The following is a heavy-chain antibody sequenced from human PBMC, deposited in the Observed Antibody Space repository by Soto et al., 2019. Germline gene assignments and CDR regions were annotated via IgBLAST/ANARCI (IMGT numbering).Heavy chain of an antibody. CDR3: ARDLHTSSWYPGNPYYLDY. V-gene: IGHV1-18*01. J-gene: IGHJ4*02. D-gene: IGHD6-13*01. CDR2: IAAYNLNT. CDR1: GYTFTNYL. Sequence: QVQLVQSGGEVKKPGASVKVSCKASGYTFTNYLITWVRQAPGQGLEWMGWIAAYNLNTNYAEKFKGRVTMTIDTSTDTAYMELRSLRSDVTAVYYCARDLHTSSWYPGNPYYLDYWGQGTLVTVSS.